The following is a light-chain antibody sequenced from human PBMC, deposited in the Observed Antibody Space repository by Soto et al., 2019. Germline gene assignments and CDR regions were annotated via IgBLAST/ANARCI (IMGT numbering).Light chain of an antibody. V-gene: IGKV3-20*01. J-gene: IGKJ2*01. CDR3: QQYGSSPLYT. Sequence: ESVLTQSPGTLSLSPGERATLSCRASQSVSSSYLAWYQQKTGQAPRLLIYGASSRATGIPDRFSGSGSGTDFTLTISRLEPEDFAVYYCQQYGSSPLYTFGQGTKLEIK. CDR1: QSVSSSY. CDR2: GAS.